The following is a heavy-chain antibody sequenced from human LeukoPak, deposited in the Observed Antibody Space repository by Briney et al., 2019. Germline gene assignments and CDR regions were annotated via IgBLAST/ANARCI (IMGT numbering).Heavy chain of an antibody. CDR1: GFTFSSYE. J-gene: IGHJ6*03. CDR3: ARVLGYMDV. CDR2: ISGSGGST. D-gene: IGHD3-16*01. V-gene: IGHV3-23*01. Sequence: GGSLRLSCAASGFTFSSYEMNWVRQAPGKGLEWVSAISGSGGSTYYADSVKGRFTISRDNSKNTLYLQMNSLRAEDTAVYYCARVLGYMDVWGKGTTVTISS.